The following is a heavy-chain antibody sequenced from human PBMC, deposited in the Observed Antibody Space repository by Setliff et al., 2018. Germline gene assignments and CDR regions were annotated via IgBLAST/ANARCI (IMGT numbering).Heavy chain of an antibody. V-gene: IGHV4-59*02. CDR3: AFDI. J-gene: IGHJ3*02. Sequence: KPSETLSLTCTVSGVSVSSYFWSWIRQPPGKGLEWIGSIFYSGGSTYSDNLSLKSRATISRDISKNQFYLTLTSVTAADTAVYYGAFDIWGQGTMVTVSS. CDR1: GVSVSSYF. CDR2: IFYSGGS.